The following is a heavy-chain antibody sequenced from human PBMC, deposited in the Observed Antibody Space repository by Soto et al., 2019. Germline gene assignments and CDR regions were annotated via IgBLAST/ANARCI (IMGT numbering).Heavy chain of an antibody. D-gene: IGHD6-13*01. J-gene: IGHJ4*02. Sequence: QVQLVESGGGVVQPGRSLRLSCAASGFTFSSYGMHWVRQAPGEGLEWVVVISYDGSIQYYTDSAKGRFTISRDNSKSTLHLQMSSLSAEDTAVYYCAKEIRAYSSSWSFDYWGQGTLVTVSS. CDR1: GFTFSSYG. V-gene: IGHV3-30*18. CDR2: ISYDGSIQ. CDR3: AKEIRAYSSSWSFDY.